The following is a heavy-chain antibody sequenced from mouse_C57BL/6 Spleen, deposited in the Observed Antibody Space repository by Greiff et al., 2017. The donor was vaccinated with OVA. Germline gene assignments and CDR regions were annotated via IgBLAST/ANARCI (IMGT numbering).Heavy chain of an antibody. CDR1: GYTFTGYW. CDR3: ARRVFVTTVVGPSSFFAY. V-gene: IGHV1-9*01. CDR2: ILPGSGST. Sequence: QVQLQQSGAELMKPGASVKLSCKATGYTFTGYWIEWVKQRPGHGLEWIGEILPGSGSTNYNEKFKGKATFTADTSSNTAYMQLSSLTTEDSAIYYCARRVFVTTVVGPSSFFAYWGQGTLVTVSA. D-gene: IGHD1-1*01. J-gene: IGHJ3*01.